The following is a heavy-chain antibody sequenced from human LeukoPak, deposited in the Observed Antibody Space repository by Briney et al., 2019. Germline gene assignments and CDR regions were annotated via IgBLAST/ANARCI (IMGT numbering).Heavy chain of an antibody. Sequence: GGSLRLSCAASGFTFNSYAMYWVRQAPGKGLEWISGIFGSGGSAHYADSVKGRFTISRDNSKNTVYLQLDSLRVEDTAVYYCGKTTVGYSSGRYPGWPVDYWGQGALVTVSS. J-gene: IGHJ4*02. CDR3: GKTTVGYSSGRYPGWPVDY. CDR1: GFTFNSYA. D-gene: IGHD2-15*01. V-gene: IGHV3-23*01. CDR2: IFGSGGSA.